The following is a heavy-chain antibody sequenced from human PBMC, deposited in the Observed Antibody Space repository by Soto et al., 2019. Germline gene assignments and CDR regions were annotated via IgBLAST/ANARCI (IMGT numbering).Heavy chain of an antibody. CDR3: ARESEDLTSNFDY. J-gene: IGHJ4*02. Sequence: GGSLRLPCAASGFTFTRYSMNWVRQAPGKGLEWVSSISSTTNYIYYGDSMKGRFTISRDNAKNSLYLEMNSLRAEDTAVYYCARESEDLTSNFDYWGQGTLVTVSS. V-gene: IGHV3-21*06. CDR2: ISSTTNYI. CDR1: GFTFTRYS.